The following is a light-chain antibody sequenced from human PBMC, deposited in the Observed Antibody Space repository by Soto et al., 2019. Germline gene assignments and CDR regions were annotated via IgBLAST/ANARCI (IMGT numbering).Light chain of an antibody. CDR3: SSYTSISNLV. CDR2: DVS. J-gene: IGLJ2*01. CDR1: SSDVGGYSY. V-gene: IGLV2-14*01. Sequence: QSVLTQPASVSGSPGQSITISCTGTSSDVGGYSYVSWYQQHPGKAPKLMIYDVSNRPSGVSNRFSGSKSGNTASLTISGLQAEDEADYYCSSYTSISNLVFGGGTQLTVL.